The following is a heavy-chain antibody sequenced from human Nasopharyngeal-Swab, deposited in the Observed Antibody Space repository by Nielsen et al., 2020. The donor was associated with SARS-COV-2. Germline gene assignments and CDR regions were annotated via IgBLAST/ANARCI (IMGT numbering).Heavy chain of an antibody. J-gene: IGHJ4*02. V-gene: IGHV3-23*01. Sequence: GESLKISCAASGFTFSSYAMTWVRQAPGKGLEWLSVISNGGDSRYYADSVKGRFTISRDDSKNTLYLQMNSLRAEDTAVYYCAKDTSGWYLDYWGQGTLVTVSS. CDR3: AKDTSGWYLDY. D-gene: IGHD6-19*01. CDR1: GFTFSSYA. CDR2: ISNGGDSR.